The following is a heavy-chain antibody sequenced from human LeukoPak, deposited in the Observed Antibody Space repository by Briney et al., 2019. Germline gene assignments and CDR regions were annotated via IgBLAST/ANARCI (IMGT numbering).Heavy chain of an antibody. CDR3: ATEALVLAD. V-gene: IGHV3-15*01. D-gene: IGHD3-10*01. J-gene: IGHJ4*02. CDR2: IKSKNDGGTT. Sequence: GGSLRLSCAASGFSFTNSWMSWVRQAPGKGLEWVGRIKSKNDGGTTAYAAPVKGRFTISRDDSKNTLYLQMNSLKTEDTAVYYCATEALVLADWGQGTLVTVSS. CDR1: GFSFTNSW.